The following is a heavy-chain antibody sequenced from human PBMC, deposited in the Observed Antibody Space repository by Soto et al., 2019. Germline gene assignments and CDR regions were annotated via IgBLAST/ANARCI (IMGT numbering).Heavy chain of an antibody. J-gene: IGHJ4*02. CDR3: ARDGWNWNDFDY. V-gene: IGHV3-7*01. CDR2: IKQGGSEK. CDR1: GFIFSSYW. Sequence: GSLRLSCAASGFIFSSYWMTWVRQAPGKGLEWVANIKQGGSEKYYVDSVKGRFTISRDNAKNSLYLQMNSLRAEDTAVYYCARDGWNWNDFDYWGQGTLVTVSS. D-gene: IGHD1-1*01.